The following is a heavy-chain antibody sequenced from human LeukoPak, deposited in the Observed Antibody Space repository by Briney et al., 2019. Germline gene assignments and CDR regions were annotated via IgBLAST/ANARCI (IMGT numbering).Heavy chain of an antibody. CDR2: IYSGGTI. CDR3: AKTSVTWDYYFDY. D-gene: IGHD1-26*01. V-gene: IGHV3-53*01. Sequence: GGSLRLSCAASGFPVSDNYMNWVRQAPGKGLEWVSVIYSGGTIDYADSVKGRFTISRDNSKNTLYLQMDSLRAEDTAVYYCAKTSVTWDYYFDYWGQGTLVTVSS. CDR1: GFPVSDNY. J-gene: IGHJ4*02.